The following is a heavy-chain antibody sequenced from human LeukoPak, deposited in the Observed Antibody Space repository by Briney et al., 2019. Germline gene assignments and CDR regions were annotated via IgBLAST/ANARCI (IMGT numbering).Heavy chain of an antibody. Sequence: GRSLRLSCAASGFTFSSYGMHWVRQAPCKGLEWVAVIWHDGNTKDYADSVKGRFTISRDNSKNTLYLQMNSLRAEDTAFYYCATDIGAGPFDYWGQGTLVTVSS. J-gene: IGHJ4*02. CDR1: GFTFSSYG. CDR3: ATDIGAGPFDY. V-gene: IGHV3-33*01. CDR2: IWHDGNTK. D-gene: IGHD2-15*01.